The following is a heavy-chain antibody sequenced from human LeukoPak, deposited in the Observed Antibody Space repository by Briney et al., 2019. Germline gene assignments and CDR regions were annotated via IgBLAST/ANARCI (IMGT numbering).Heavy chain of an antibody. CDR3: AKSFSGLW. CDR1: GGSLSGYY. J-gene: IGHJ1*01. CDR2: VHYTGKT. D-gene: IGHD6-25*01. Sequence: NPSETLSLTCTVSGGSLSGYYWSWIRQSPGKGLKWIGYVHYTGKTHYNPSLRSRVSISLDASKDQFFLRMASVTAADTAMYYGAKSFSGLWWGQGLLVTVSS. V-gene: IGHV4-59*01.